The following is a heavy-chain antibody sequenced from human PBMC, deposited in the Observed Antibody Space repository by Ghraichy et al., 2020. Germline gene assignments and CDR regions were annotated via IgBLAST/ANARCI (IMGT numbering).Heavy chain of an antibody. V-gene: IGHV3-74*01. CDR1: GFTLSNYW. D-gene: IGHD2-15*01. CDR2: IKSDGSST. CDR3: AREYCRGGRCFFGTGGSHFDN. J-gene: IGHJ4*02. Sequence: GALRLSCAASGFTLSNYWMHWVRQVPGKGLVWVSRIKSDGSSTTYADSVKGRFTISRDNAKNTLYLQMNSLRAEDTAVYYCAREYCRGGRCFFGTGGSHFDNWGQGTLVTVSS.